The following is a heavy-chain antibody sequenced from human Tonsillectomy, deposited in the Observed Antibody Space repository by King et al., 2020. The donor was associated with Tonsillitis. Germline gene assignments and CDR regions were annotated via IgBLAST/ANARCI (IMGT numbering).Heavy chain of an antibody. D-gene: IGHD3-22*01. V-gene: IGHV3-23*04. CDR3: AKEPLYYYDSSGYLDY. CDR2: ISGSGGSP. Sequence: VQLVESGGGLVQPGGSLRLSCAASGSTFSSYAMNWVRQAPGKGLEWVSGISGSGGSPYYADSVKGRFTISRDNSKNTVYLQMNSRRAEDTAGYYCAKEPLYYYDSSGYLDYWGQGTLVTVSS. J-gene: IGHJ4*02. CDR1: GSTFSSYA.